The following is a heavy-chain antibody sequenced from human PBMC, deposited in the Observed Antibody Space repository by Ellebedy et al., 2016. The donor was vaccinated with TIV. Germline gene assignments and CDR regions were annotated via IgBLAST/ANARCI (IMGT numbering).Heavy chain of an antibody. V-gene: IGHV3-53*01. CDR2: FDSGGGT. J-gene: IGHJ6*02. CDR1: GFTVSTNY. D-gene: IGHD1-26*01. CDR3: ARQLGATMGMDV. Sequence: GESLKISCAASGFTVSTNYMSWVRQAPGKGLEWVSVFDSGGGTNYADPVKGRFIISRDTSKTTLHLQMSSLRAEDTAVYYCARQLGATMGMDVWGQGTTVTVSS.